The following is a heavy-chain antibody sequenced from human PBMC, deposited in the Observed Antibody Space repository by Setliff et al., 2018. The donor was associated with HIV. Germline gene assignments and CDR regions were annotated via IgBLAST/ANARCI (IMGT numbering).Heavy chain of an antibody. CDR2: IYYSGSS. D-gene: IGHD6-19*01. V-gene: IGHV4-61*01. CDR1: GGSINTGSYY. J-gene: IGHJ4*02. Sequence: SETLSLTCTVSGGSINTGSYYWSWIRQPPGKGLEWIGYIYYSGSSKNTPSLKSRVTISVDTPKNEFSPKLSSMTAADTAVYYCARGIAVAGPYFDYWGQGTLVTVSS. CDR3: ARGIAVAGPYFDY.